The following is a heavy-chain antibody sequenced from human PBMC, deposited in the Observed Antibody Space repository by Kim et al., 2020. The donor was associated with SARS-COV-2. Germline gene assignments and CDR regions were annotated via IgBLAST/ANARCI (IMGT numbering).Heavy chain of an antibody. Sequence: GGSLRLSCAASGFTFSSFAMTWVRQLPGKGLEWVSDINYDGGLTFYVDSVKGRFTISRDNSMNTLYLQMNSLRADDMAVYYCARVLDYGSGDMPNYFFYWGPGDPFTVSS. D-gene: IGHD3-16*01. J-gene: IGHJ4*02. CDR2: INYDGGLT. CDR1: GFTFSSFA. V-gene: IGHV3-23*01. CDR3: ARVLDYGSGDMPNYFFY.